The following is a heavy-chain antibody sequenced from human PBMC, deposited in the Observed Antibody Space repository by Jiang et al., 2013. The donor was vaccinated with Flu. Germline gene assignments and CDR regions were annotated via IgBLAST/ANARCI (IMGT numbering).Heavy chain of an antibody. J-gene: IGHJ4*02. CDR3: SKGTSQPGN. CDR1: GFTFSSHD. D-gene: IGHD1-14*01. V-gene: IGHV3-23*01. Sequence: QLLESGGGSEQPGGSLRLSCAVSGFTFSSHDMSWVRQAPGKGLEWVSSISASGRSTFYADSVKGRFSISRDNSINTLYLQMNSLTAEDTAIYYCSKGTSQPGNWGQGTLVTVSS. CDR2: ISASGRST.